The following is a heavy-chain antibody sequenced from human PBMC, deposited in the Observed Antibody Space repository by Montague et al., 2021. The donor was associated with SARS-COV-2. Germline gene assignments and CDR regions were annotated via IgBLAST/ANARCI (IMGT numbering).Heavy chain of an antibody. CDR2: SFWDDDK. CDR3: AHRLSTAGGGFGF. V-gene: IGHV2-5*02. Sequence: PALVKPTQTLTLTCTFSGFSRSTTGVAVGWIRQSPGKALEWLALSFWDDDKRYSPSLKNRVTITGDTSKNQVVLTVTNMDPVDTATYYCAHRLSTAGGGFGFWGQGTTVTVSS. D-gene: IGHD2-21*02. J-gene: IGHJ6*02. CDR1: GFSRSTTGVA.